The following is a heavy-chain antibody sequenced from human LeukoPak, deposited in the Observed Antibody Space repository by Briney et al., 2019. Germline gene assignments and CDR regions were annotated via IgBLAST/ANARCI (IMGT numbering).Heavy chain of an antibody. V-gene: IGHV1-8*03. D-gene: IGHD3/OR15-3a*01. CDR3: ARVGPSPYFDY. Sequence: VASVKVSCEASGYTFTSYDISWVRQATGQGLEWMGWMNPNSGNTGYAQKFQGRVTITRNTSISTAYMELSSLRSEDTAVYYCARVGPSPYFDYWGQGTLVTVSS. CDR1: GYTFTSYD. J-gene: IGHJ4*02. CDR2: MNPNSGNT.